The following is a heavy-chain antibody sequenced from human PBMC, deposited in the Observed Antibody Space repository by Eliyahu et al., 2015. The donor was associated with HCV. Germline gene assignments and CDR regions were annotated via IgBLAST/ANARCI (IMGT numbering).Heavy chain of an antibody. Sequence: QVQLVESGGGVVQPGRSLXLSCXAXGFPFRXYAMHWVRQAPGKGLGWVAVISYDGSNKYYADSVKGRFTISRDNSKNTLYLQMNSLRAEDTAVYYCAKDLSPYDSSGCGYWGQGALVTVSS. D-gene: IGHD3-22*01. CDR3: AKDLSPYDSSGCGY. CDR2: ISYDGSNK. CDR1: GFPFRXYA. J-gene: IGHJ4*02. V-gene: IGHV3-30*18.